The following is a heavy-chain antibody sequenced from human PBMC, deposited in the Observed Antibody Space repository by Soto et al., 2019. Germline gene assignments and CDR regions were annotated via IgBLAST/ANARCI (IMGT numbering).Heavy chain of an antibody. D-gene: IGHD3-22*01. CDR2: ISAYNGDT. V-gene: IGHV1-18*04. J-gene: IGHJ4*02. CDR3: AREWSRTYDKSGLIWFY. CDR1: GYTFRSYG. Sequence: QIQLVQSGGEVKKPGASVKVSCKASGYTFRSYGIIWVRQAPGQGLEWVGWISAYNGDTHYAPKFQDRITLTTETSTDTAYLELRSLRLDDTAVYYCAREWSRTYDKSGLIWFYWGQVSLVTVSS.